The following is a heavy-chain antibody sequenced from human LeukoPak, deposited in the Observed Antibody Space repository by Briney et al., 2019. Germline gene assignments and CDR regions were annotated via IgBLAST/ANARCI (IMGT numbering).Heavy chain of an antibody. CDR1: GFTFGSYA. D-gene: IGHD5-24*01. CDR2: INSGGDSP. CDR3: VATVGLLMA. Sequence: GGSLTLSCSASGFTFGSYALHWVRHSPGKGLEYVSAINSGGDSPYHADSVKGRFIISRDNSKNTLYLQMSSLRVEDTSVYYCVATVGLLMAWGQGVLVTVSS. V-gene: IGHV3-64D*06. J-gene: IGHJ5*02.